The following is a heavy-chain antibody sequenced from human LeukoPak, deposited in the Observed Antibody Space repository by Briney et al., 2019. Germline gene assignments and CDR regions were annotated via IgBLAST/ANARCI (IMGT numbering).Heavy chain of an antibody. CDR1: GGTFSSYA. Sequence: SVKVSCKACGGTFSSYAISWVRQAPGQGLEWMGGIIPIFGTANYAKKSKGRVTMAEYESTSTASRELSSLRSEATALYYCARAVEGPYCGGDRYSRYAYYYYYMDVWGKGTTVTVSS. CDR3: ARAVEGPYCGGDRYSRYAYYYYYMDV. V-gene: IGHV1-69*01. D-gene: IGHD2-21*01. CDR2: IIPIFGTA. J-gene: IGHJ6*03.